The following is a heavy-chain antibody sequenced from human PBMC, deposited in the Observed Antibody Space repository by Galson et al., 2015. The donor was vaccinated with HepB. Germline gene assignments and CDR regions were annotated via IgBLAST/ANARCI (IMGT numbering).Heavy chain of an antibody. D-gene: IGHD6-19*01. CDR2: IYTSGST. V-gene: IGHV4-61*02. J-gene: IGHJ6*02. Sequence: TLSLTCTVSGGSISSGSYYWSWIRQPAGKGLEWIGRIYTSGSTNYNPSLKSRVTISVDTSKNQFSLKLSSVTAADTTVYYCARDRSGWYASGGMDVWGQGTTVTVSS. CDR3: ARDRSGWYASGGMDV. CDR1: GGSISSGSYY.